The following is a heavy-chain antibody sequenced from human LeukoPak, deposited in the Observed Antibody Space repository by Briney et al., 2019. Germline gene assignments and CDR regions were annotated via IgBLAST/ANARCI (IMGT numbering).Heavy chain of an antibody. CDR1: GFIFSNYN. J-gene: IGHJ3*02. CDR3: AKDPNGDYIGTFDI. V-gene: IGHV3-21*04. Sequence: GGSLRLSCVASGFIFSNYNMNWVRQAPGKGLEWVSSITSGSNYVEYADSVKGRFTISRDNAKNSLYLQMNSLRAEDTAVYYCAKDPNGDYIGTFDIWGQGTMVTVSS. D-gene: IGHD4-17*01. CDR2: ITSGSNYV.